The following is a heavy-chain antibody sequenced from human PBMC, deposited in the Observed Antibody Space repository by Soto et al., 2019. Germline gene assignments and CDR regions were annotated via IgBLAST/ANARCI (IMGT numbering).Heavy chain of an antibody. D-gene: IGHD1-1*01. CDR3: ARASRLFRRWNLDY. J-gene: IGHJ4*02. Sequence: QVQLVESGGGVVQPGRSLRLSCAASGFTFSSYAMHWVRQAPGKGLEWVAVISYDGSNKYYADSVKGRFTISRDNSKNTLYLQMNSLRAEDTAVYYCARASRLFRRWNLDYWGQGTLVTVSS. V-gene: IGHV3-30-3*01. CDR2: ISYDGSNK. CDR1: GFTFSSYA.